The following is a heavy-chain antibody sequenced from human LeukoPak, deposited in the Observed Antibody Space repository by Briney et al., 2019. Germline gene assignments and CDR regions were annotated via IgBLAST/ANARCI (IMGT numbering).Heavy chain of an antibody. CDR1: GGTFSSYA. CDR2: IIPIFGTA. CDR3: ASGDDSSGYYPFDY. Sequence: VASVKVSCKASGGTFSSYAISWVRQAPGQGLEWMGGIIPIFGTANYAQKFQGRVTITADESTSTAYMELSSLRSEDTAVYYCASGDDSSGYYPFDYWGQGTLVTVSS. J-gene: IGHJ4*02. V-gene: IGHV1-69*13. D-gene: IGHD3-22*01.